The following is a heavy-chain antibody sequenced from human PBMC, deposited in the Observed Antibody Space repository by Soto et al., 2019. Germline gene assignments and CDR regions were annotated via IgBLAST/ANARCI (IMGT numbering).Heavy chain of an antibody. D-gene: IGHD3-22*01. V-gene: IGHV1-3*01. CDR2: INAGNGNT. J-gene: IGHJ5*02. CDR3: ARHWDYDHDGADWFDP. CDR1: GYTFTGYA. Sequence: SVKVSCKASGYTFTGYAMHWVRQAPGQRLEWMGWINAGNGNTKYSQKFQGRVTITRDTSASTAYMELSSLRSEDTAVYYCARHWDYDHDGADWFDPWGHGTLVTVSS.